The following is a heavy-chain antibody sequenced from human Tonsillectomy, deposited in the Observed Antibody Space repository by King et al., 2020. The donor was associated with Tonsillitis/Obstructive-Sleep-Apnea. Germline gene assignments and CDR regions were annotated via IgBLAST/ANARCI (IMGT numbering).Heavy chain of an antibody. Sequence: VQLVESGGGLVQPGGSLRLSCAASGFTFSSYSMNLVRQAPGKGLEWGSYISSSSSTIYYADSVKGRFTISRDNAKNSLYLQMNSLRDEDTAVYYCARDSVGYCSGGSCRWGQGTLVTVSS. CDR2: ISSSSSTI. D-gene: IGHD2-15*01. V-gene: IGHV3-48*02. J-gene: IGHJ4*02. CDR1: GFTFSSYS. CDR3: ARDSVGYCSGGSCR.